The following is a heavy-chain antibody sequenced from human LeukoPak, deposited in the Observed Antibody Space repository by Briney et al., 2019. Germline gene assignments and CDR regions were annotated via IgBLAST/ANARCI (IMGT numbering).Heavy chain of an antibody. Sequence: GGSLRLSCAASGFTFSSYAMSWVRQAPGKGLEWVSAISGRGGSTYYADSVKGRFTISRDNSKNTLYLQMNSLRAEDTAVYYCAKWLAAAGIYGMDVWGQGTTVTVSS. D-gene: IGHD6-13*01. V-gene: IGHV3-23*01. CDR1: GFTFSSYA. CDR3: AKWLAAAGIYGMDV. J-gene: IGHJ6*02. CDR2: ISGRGGST.